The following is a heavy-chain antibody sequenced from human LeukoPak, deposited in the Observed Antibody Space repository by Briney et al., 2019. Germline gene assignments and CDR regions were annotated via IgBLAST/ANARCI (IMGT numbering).Heavy chain of an antibody. D-gene: IGHD3-22*01. CDR2: TSGSGDST. V-gene: IGHV3-23*01. Sequence: GGSLRLSCAASGFIFSSYAMNWVRQAPGKGLEWVSGTSGSGDSTYYADSVKGRFTISRDNSKNTLYLQMNSLRAEDTAVYYCTSLTYYYDPDAFDIWGQGTMVTVSS. CDR1: GFIFSSYA. CDR3: TSLTYYYDPDAFDI. J-gene: IGHJ3*02.